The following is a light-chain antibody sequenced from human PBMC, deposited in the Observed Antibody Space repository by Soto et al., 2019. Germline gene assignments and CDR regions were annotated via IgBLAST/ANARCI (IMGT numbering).Light chain of an antibody. CDR3: HQYENWPQT. CDR1: QSVTSNY. V-gene: IGKV3-20*01. J-gene: IGKJ1*01. CDR2: DTS. Sequence: EIVLTQSPGTLSLSPGERATLSCRASQSVTSNYLAWYQQKPGQAPGLLIYDTSTRASGVPDRFSGSGSGTDFTLTISRMEPEDFALYYCHQYENWPQTFGQGTKVDI.